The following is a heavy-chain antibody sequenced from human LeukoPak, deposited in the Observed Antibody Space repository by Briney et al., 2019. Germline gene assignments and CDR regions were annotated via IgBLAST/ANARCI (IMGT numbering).Heavy chain of an antibody. V-gene: IGHV4-59*01. CDR3: ARWGSRVFDY. CDR2: IYYSGST. CDR1: GGSLSPYY. Sequence: PSETLSLTCTVSGGSLSPYYWSWIRQPPGKGLEWIGYIYYSGSTNYNPSLKSRVTISVDTSKNQFSLRLSSVTTADTAVYYCARWGSRVFDYWGQGTLVTVPS. D-gene: IGHD6-13*01. J-gene: IGHJ4*02.